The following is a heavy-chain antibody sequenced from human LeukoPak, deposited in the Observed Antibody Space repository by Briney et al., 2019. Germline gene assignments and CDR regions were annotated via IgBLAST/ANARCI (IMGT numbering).Heavy chain of an antibody. CDR1: GFTFSSYA. D-gene: IGHD6-13*01. CDR3: AKYSSSWYTSRDAFDI. CDR2: ISGSGGST. V-gene: IGHV3-23*01. J-gene: IGHJ3*02. Sequence: PGGSLRLSCAASGFTFSSYAMSWVRQAPGKGLEWVSAISGSGGSTYYAGSVKGRFTISRDNSKNTLYLQMNSLRAEDTAVYYCAKYSSSWYTSRDAFDIWGQGTMVTVSS.